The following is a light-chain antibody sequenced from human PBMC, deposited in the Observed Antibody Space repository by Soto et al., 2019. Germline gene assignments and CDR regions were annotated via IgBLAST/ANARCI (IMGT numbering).Light chain of an antibody. CDR1: SGSVSSSYY. CDR3: VLFMRSGISV. Sequence: QTVVTQEPSFSVSPGGTVTLTCGLSSGSVSSSYYPSWYQQTPGQAPRTLIYSTNTRSSGVPDRFSGSILGNKAALTITGAQADDESDYYCVLFMRSGISVFGGGTKLTV. CDR2: STN. V-gene: IGLV8-61*01. J-gene: IGLJ2*01.